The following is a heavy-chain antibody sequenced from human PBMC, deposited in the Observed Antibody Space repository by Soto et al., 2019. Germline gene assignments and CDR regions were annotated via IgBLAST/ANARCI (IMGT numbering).Heavy chain of an antibody. CDR1: XXXFSSYG. J-gene: IGHJ6*03. Sequence: QVPLVQSGAEVKKPGASVKVSCKASXXXFSSYGISWVRQAPGQGVEWMGWISAYNGNTNYAQKLQGRVTMTTDTSTSTAYIELRSLRSDDTAVYYCARLLGPYYYYYMDVWGKGTTVTVSS. CDR3: ARLLGPYYYYYMDV. D-gene: IGHD3-10*01. CDR2: ISAYNGNT. V-gene: IGHV1-18*01.